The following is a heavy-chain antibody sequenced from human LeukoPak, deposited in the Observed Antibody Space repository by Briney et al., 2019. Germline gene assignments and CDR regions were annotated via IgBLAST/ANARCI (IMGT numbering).Heavy chain of an antibody. D-gene: IGHD3-22*01. Sequence: ASVKVSCKASGYTFTSYAMNWVRQAPGQGLEWMGWINTNTGNPTYAQGFTGRFVFSLDTSVSTAYLQISSLKAGDTAVYYCARDSGAIVVALMDVWGKGTTVTVSS. J-gene: IGHJ6*04. V-gene: IGHV7-4-1*02. CDR2: INTNTGNP. CDR1: GYTFTSYA. CDR3: ARDSGAIVVALMDV.